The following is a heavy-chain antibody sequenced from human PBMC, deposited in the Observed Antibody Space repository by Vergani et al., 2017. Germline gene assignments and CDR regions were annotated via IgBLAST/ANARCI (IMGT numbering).Heavy chain of an antibody. J-gene: IGHJ4*02. Sequence: EVQLVQSGAEVKKPGESLKISCKSSGYSFINYWIGWVRQMPGKGLEWMGIIYPGDSDTRYSPSIQGQVTISADKSISTAYLQWSSLKASDTAMYYCARGHLSWGKPADYWGQGTLVTVSS. D-gene: IGHD3-16*01. V-gene: IGHV5-51*01. CDR1: GYSFINYW. CDR3: ARGHLSWGKPADY. CDR2: IYPGDSDT.